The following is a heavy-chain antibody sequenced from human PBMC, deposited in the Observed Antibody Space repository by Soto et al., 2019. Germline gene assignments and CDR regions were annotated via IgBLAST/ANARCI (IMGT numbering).Heavy chain of an antibody. CDR1: GYSISSSNW. D-gene: IGHD1-26*01. V-gene: IGHV4-28*01. CDR3: ARIGSYGWFDP. CDR2: IYYSGST. Sequence: SETLSLTCAVSGYSISSSNWWGWIRQPPGKGLEWIGYIYYSGSTYYNPSLKSRVTMSVDTSKNQFSLKLSSVTAVDTAVYYCARIGSYGWFDPWGQGTLVTVSS. J-gene: IGHJ5*02.